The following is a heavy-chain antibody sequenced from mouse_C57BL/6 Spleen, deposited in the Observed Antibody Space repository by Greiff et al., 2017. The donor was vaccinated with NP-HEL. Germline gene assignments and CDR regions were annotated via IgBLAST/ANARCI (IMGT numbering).Heavy chain of an antibody. V-gene: IGHV1-26*01. D-gene: IGHD2-12*01. CDR1: GYTFTDYY. Sequence: EVQLQQSGPELVKPGASVKISCKASGYTFTDYYMNWVKQSHGKSLEWIGDINPNNGGTSYNQKFKGKATLTVDKSSSTAYMELRSLTSEDSAVYYCATDVYDWAMDDWGQGTSVTVSS. CDR3: ATDVYDWAMDD. CDR2: INPNNGGT. J-gene: IGHJ4*01.